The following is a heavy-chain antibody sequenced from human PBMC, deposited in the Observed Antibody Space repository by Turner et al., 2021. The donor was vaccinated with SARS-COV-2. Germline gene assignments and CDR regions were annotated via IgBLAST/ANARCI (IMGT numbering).Heavy chain of an antibody. V-gene: IGHV3-15*01. CDR3: TGRGKVSYTWFDP. D-gene: IGHD2-8*01. J-gene: IGHJ5*02. Sequence: EVQLVESGGGLVKPGGSLRLSCAAYGFTSSDAYVSWVRQAPGKGLGWVGRIKSKTDGGTTDYAAPVKGRFTISRDDSENTLYLQMNSLKTEDTAVYYCTGRGKVSYTWFDPWGQGTLVTVSS. CDR1: GFTSSDAY. CDR2: IKSKTDGGTT.